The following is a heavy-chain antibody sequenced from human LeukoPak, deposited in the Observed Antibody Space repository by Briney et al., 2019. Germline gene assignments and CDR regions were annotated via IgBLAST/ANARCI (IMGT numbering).Heavy chain of an antibody. CDR3: ARDYHRLTVPNAFDI. V-gene: IGHV3-30-3*01. D-gene: IGHD4-17*01. J-gene: IGHJ3*02. CDR1: GFTFSSYA. CDR2: ISYDGSNK. Sequence: PGRSLRLSCAASGFTFSSYAMHWVRQAPGKGLEWVAVISYDGSNKYYADSVKGRFTISRDNSKNTLYLQMNSLRAEDTAVYYCARDYHRLTVPNAFDIWGQGTMVTVSS.